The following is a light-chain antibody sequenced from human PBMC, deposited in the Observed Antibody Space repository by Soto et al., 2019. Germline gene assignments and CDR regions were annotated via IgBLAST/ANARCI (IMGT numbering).Light chain of an antibody. V-gene: IGKV3-15*01. Sequence: EIVMTQSPATLSGSPGERATLSCRASQSDRSNLAWYQQKPGQAPRLLIYAASTRATGISAGFSGSGSGTEFTLTISSLQSEDFAVYYCQQYNNWPVFGQGTKVDI. J-gene: IGKJ1*01. CDR1: QSDRSN. CDR3: QQYNNWPV. CDR2: AAS.